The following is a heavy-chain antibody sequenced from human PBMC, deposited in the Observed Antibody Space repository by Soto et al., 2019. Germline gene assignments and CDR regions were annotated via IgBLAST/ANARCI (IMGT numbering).Heavy chain of an antibody. V-gene: IGHV3-7*01. CDR1: GFTFSSYW. CDR3: ARVTRFLEWLLPTNFDY. D-gene: IGHD3-3*01. CDR2: IKQDGSEK. J-gene: IGHJ4*02. Sequence: GGSLRLSCAASGFTFSSYWMSWVRQAPGKGLEWVANIKQDGSEKYYVDSVKGRFTISRDNAKNSLYLQMNGLRAEDTAVYYWARVTRFLEWLLPTNFDYWGQGTLVTVSS.